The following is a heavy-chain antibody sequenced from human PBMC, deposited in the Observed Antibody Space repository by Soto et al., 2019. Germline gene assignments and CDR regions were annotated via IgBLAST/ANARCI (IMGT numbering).Heavy chain of an antibody. V-gene: IGHV4-34*01. CDR2: INHSGST. D-gene: IGHD4-17*01. Sequence: PSETLSLTCAVYGGSFSGYYWSWIRQPPGKGLEWIGEINHSGSTNYNPSLKSRVTISVDTSKNQFSLKLSSVTAADTAVYYCASACGVTTVTKPCYYFDYWGQGTLVTVSS. CDR3: ASACGVTTVTKPCYYFDY. J-gene: IGHJ4*02. CDR1: GGSFSGYY.